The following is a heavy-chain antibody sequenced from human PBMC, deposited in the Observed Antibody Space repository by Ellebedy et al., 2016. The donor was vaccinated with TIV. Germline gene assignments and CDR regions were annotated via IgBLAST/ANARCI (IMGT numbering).Heavy chain of an antibody. Sequence: SETLSLXXAVSGGSISSGNWWTWVRQPPGKGLEWIGEIYHSGSTNYNPSLKSRVTISVDKSKNQFSLKLSSVTAADTAVYYCAYYGSSGYLTEYFQHWGQGTLVTVSS. CDR1: GGSISSGNW. CDR2: IYHSGST. J-gene: IGHJ1*01. CDR3: AYYGSSGYLTEYFQH. D-gene: IGHD3-22*01. V-gene: IGHV4-4*02.